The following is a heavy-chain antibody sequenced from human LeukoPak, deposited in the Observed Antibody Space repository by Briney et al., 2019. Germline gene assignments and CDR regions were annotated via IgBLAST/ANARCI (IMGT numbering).Heavy chain of an antibody. CDR1: GFTFSSYS. CDR2: ISSSSSYI. CDR3: AGVGNDFWSGYYGY. J-gene: IGHJ4*02. Sequence: PGGSLRLSCAASGFTFSSYSMNWVRQAPGKGLEWVSSISSSSSYIYYADSVKGRFTISIDNAKNSLYLQMNSLRAEDTAVYYCAGVGNDFWSGYYGYWGQGTLVTVSS. D-gene: IGHD3-3*01. V-gene: IGHV3-21*01.